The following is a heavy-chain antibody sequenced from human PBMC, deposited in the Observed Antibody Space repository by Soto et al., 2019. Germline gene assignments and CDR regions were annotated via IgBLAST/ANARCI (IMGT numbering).Heavy chain of an antibody. V-gene: IGHV3-48*02. D-gene: IGHD3-3*01. Sequence: PGGSLRLSCAASGFTFSSYSMNWVRQAPGKGLEWVSYISSSSSTIFYSDSVKGRFTISRDNAKNSLYLQMNSLRDEDTAVYYCARESRFLEWLSLNWFDPWGQGTLVTVS. CDR2: ISSSSSTI. CDR1: GFTFSSYS. J-gene: IGHJ5*02. CDR3: ARESRFLEWLSLNWFDP.